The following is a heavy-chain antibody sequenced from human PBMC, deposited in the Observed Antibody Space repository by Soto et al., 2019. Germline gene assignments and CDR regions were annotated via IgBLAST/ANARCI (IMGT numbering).Heavy chain of an antibody. CDR2: INPSGGST. J-gene: IGHJ6*02. Sequence: ASVKVSCMASGYRFSYYYMHWVRQAPGQGLEWMGIINPSGGSTSYAQKFQGRVTMTRDTPTSTVHVELSSLTSEDTAVYFCARGHCTSTSCHYYYYGMDVWGQGTTVTVSS. D-gene: IGHD2-2*01. CDR3: ARGHCTSTSCHYYYYGMDV. CDR1: GYRFSYYY. V-gene: IGHV1-46*01.